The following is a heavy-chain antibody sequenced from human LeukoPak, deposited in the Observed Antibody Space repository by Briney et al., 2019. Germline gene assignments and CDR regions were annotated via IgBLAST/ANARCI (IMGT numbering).Heavy chain of an antibody. Sequence: KTSETLSLTCGVSGGSIDITNYWSWVRQAPGKGLEWIGEISHDGTTNHNPSLRSRVAMSLDRANNQFSLSLTSVPAADTAVYYCTREDRPFCPFAYWGQGVLVTVSS. CDR1: GGSIDITNY. CDR2: ISHDGTT. V-gene: IGHV4-4*02. D-gene: IGHD3-22*01. CDR3: TREDRPFCPFAY. J-gene: IGHJ4*02.